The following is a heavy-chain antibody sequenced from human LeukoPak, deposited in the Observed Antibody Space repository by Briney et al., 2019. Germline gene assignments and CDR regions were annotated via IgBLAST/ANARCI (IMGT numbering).Heavy chain of an antibody. CDR3: AKKGAVGIAAAAFDC. D-gene: IGHD6-13*01. J-gene: IGHJ4*02. V-gene: IGHV3-30*18. Sequence: PGRSLRLSCAASGFTFSSYGMHWVRQAPGKGLEWVAFISYDGSHNYYADSVKGRFTISRDNSKNTLYLQMNSLRAEDTAVYYCAKKGAVGIAAAAFDCWGQGTLVTVSS. CDR1: GFTFSSYG. CDR2: ISYDGSHN.